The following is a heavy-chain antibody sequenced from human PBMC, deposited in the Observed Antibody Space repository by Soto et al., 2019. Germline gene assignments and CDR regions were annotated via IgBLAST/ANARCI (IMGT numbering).Heavy chain of an antibody. CDR2: ISTSGATR. Sequence: EVQLVESGGGLVQPGGSLRLSCVASGFTFSTDSMNWVRQAPGKGLEWVAHISTSGATRYYADSVKGRFTISRDNAKTSLYLHMASLRNEDTAVYYCARFFGSGFDYWGQGTLVTVSS. CDR3: ARFFGSGFDY. V-gene: IGHV3-48*02. D-gene: IGHD6-19*01. CDR1: GFTFSTDS. J-gene: IGHJ4*02.